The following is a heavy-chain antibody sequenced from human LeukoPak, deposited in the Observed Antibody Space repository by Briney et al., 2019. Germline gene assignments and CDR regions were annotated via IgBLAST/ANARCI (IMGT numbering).Heavy chain of an antibody. CDR1: GGSINSGSYS. Sequence: SETLSLTCAVSGGSINSGSYSWSWIRQPPGKGLEWIGYIYYSGSTYFNPSLKSRLTISVDTSKNQFSLKLTSVTAADTAVYYCARVRNYDSRGYWFVPPYYFDLWGRGTLVTVSS. J-gene: IGHJ2*01. CDR2: IYYSGST. CDR3: ARVRNYDSRGYWFVPPYYFDL. V-gene: IGHV4-30-4*07. D-gene: IGHD3-22*01.